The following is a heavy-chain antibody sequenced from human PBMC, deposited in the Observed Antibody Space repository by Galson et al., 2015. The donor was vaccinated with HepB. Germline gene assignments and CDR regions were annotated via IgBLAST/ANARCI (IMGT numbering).Heavy chain of an antibody. CDR2: TSFDETNK. CDR3: AKQRMFSSGWHDAFDL. Sequence: SLRLSCAGSGFDFIGYGMHWVRQAPGKGLEWVAVTSFDETNKYYAESVQGRFIISRDNSKNTLFLQMYSLRTEDTAVYYCAKQRMFSSGWHDAFDLWGQGTMVTVSS. V-gene: IGHV3-30*18. D-gene: IGHD3-22*01. CDR1: GFDFIGYG. J-gene: IGHJ3*01.